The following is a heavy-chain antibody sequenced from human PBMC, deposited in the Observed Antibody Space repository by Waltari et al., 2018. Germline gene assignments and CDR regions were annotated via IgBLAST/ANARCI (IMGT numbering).Heavy chain of an antibody. V-gene: IGHV3-23*01. D-gene: IGHD2-21*02. CDR2: ISGSGGDT. CDR1: GFTFSYA. J-gene: IGHJ4*02. CDR3: AKISAYCGGDCYSTPYYFDY. Sequence: EVQLLESGGGLVQPGGYLRLAWSASGFTFSYAMNWLRRAPGKGLEWVSGISGSGGDTYYPASVKAQFTISRDNSRNTLYLQMTSLRAEDTAVYYCAKISAYCGGDCYSTPYYFDYWGQGTLVTVSS.